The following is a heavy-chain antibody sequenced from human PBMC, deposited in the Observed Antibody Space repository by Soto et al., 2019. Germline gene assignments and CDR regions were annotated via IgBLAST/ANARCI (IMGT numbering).Heavy chain of an antibody. D-gene: IGHD2-21*02. Sequence: QVQLQESGPGLVKPSETLSLTCTVSGDSVSSGSLYWSWVRQPAGSGLEWAGYINYNEDTNYNTSLTSRLTISVGTSKNQFSLTLTSVTAADTALDLCARVFCGGDSSSRARPSSFDSWGQGLLVIVSS. CDR1: GDSVSSGSLY. J-gene: IGHJ5*01. CDR2: INYNEDT. V-gene: IGHV4-61*01. CDR3: ARVFCGGDSSSRARPSSFDS.